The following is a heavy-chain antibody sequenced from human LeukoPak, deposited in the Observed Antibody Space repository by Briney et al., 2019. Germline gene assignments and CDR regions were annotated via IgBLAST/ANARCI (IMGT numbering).Heavy chain of an antibody. V-gene: IGHV4-39*01. CDR3: ARRYYYDSSGSSAFDI. Sequence: SETLSLTCTVSGGSISSSSYYWGWIRQPPGKGLEWSGSIYYSGSTYYNPSLKSRVTISVDTSKNQFSLKLSSVTAADTAVYYCARRYYYDSSGSSAFDIWGQGTMVTVSS. J-gene: IGHJ3*02. CDR1: GGSISSSSYY. CDR2: IYYSGST. D-gene: IGHD3-22*01.